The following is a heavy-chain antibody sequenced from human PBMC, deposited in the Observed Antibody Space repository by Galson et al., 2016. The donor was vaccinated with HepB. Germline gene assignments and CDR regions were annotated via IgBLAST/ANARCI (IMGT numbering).Heavy chain of an antibody. D-gene: IGHD3-16*01. J-gene: IGHJ4*02. CDR2: ISNDGNNK. CDR3: AGAFDF. Sequence: SLILACAVSGCTCNTYGMHGVRQAPGKGLDWVAVISNDGNNKYYADSVKGRFTISRDNSKNTLYLQMNSLRPEDTSLYYCAGAFDFWGQGTLVTVSS. V-gene: IGHV3-30*03. CDR1: GCTCNTYG.